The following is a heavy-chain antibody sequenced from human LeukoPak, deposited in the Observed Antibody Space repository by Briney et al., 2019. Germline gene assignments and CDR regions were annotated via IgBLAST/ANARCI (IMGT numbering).Heavy chain of an antibody. Sequence: GASVKVSCKPSGYTFTGYYLHWVRQAPGQGLEWMGWINPNTGATIYAEKFQGRVTMTRDTSIDTAYMEMRSLRSDDTAVYYCARERYYDSSGYTPDWGQGTLVTVSS. D-gene: IGHD3-22*01. V-gene: IGHV1-2*02. CDR3: ARERYYDSSGYTPD. J-gene: IGHJ4*02. CDR1: GYTFTGYY. CDR2: INPNTGAT.